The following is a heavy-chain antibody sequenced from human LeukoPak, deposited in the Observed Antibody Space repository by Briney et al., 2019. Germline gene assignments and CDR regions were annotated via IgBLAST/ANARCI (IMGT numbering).Heavy chain of an antibody. J-gene: IGHJ3*02. Sequence: SETLSLTCTVSGGSISSSSYSWGWIRQPPGKGLEWIGSIYYSGSTYYNPSLKSRVTISVDTSKNQFYLKLSSVTATDTAVYYCATYSGTSWDAFDIWGQGTMVTVS. D-gene: IGHD1-26*01. CDR2: IYYSGST. V-gene: IGHV4-39*01. CDR3: ATYSGTSWDAFDI. CDR1: GGSISSSSYS.